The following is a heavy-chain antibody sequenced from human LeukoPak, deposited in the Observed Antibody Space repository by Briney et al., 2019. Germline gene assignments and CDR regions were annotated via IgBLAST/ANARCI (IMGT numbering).Heavy chain of an antibody. Sequence: GESLKISCKTSGYSFSIYWIGWVRQMPGQGLEWMGIIFPGDSDTRYSPSFQGQVTISADKSISTAYLQWNSLKASDTAMYYCSRWVTADRGKKDAFDIWGQGTIVTVSS. D-gene: IGHD2-21*02. J-gene: IGHJ3*02. CDR1: GYSFSIYW. V-gene: IGHV5-51*01. CDR3: SRWVTADRGKKDAFDI. CDR2: IFPGDSDT.